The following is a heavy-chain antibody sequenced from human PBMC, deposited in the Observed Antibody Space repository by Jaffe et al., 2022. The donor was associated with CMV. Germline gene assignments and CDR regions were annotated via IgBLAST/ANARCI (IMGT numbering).Heavy chain of an antibody. CDR1: GFTFSNAW. D-gene: IGHD1-26*01. V-gene: IGHV3-15*01. CDR3: TTAARELGREYYFDY. CDR2: IKSKTDGGTT. J-gene: IGHJ4*02. Sequence: EVQLVESGGGLVKPGGSLRLSCAASGFTFSNAWMSWVRQAPGKGLEWVGRIKSKTDGGTTDYAAPVKGRFTISRDDSKNTLYLQMNSLKTEDTAVYYCTTAARELGREYYFDYWGQGTLVTVSS.